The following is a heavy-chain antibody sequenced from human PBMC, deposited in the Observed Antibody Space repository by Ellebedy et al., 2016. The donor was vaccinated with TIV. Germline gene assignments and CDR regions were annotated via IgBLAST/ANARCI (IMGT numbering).Heavy chain of an antibody. J-gene: IGHJ4*02. D-gene: IGHD4-17*01. CDR2: INPNSGGT. Sequence: AASVKVSCKASGYTFTGYYMHWVRQAPGQGLEWMGWINPNSGGTNYAQKFQGRVTMTRDTSITTAYMELSSLRSDDTAVYYCTRALMTTVTTGEYWGQGTLVTVSS. CDR3: TRALMTTVTTGEY. V-gene: IGHV1-2*02. CDR1: GYTFTGYY.